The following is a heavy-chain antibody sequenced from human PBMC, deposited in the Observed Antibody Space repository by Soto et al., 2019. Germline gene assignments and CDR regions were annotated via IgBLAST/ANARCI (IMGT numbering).Heavy chain of an antibody. D-gene: IGHD4-17*01. V-gene: IGHV3-33*01. Sequence: QVQLVESGGGVVQPGRSLRLSCAASGFTFNSYGMHWVRQAPGKGLEWVAVIWYDGSNKYYADSVKGRFTISRDNSKNTLYLQMNSLRAEDTAVYYCARDPRYATVTTEYYFDYWGRGTLVTVSS. CDR2: IWYDGSNK. J-gene: IGHJ4*02. CDR3: ARDPRYATVTTEYYFDY. CDR1: GFTFNSYG.